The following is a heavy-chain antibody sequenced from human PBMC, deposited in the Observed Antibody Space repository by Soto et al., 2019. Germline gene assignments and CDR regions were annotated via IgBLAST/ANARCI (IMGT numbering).Heavy chain of an antibody. J-gene: IGHJ4*02. CDR2: ISGSGGST. V-gene: IGHV3-23*01. CDR1: GFTFSSYA. Sequence: PGVSLRLSCAASGFTFSSYAMSWVRQAPGKGLEWVSAISGSGGSTYYADSVKGRFTISRDNSKNTLYLQMNSLRAEDTAVYYCAXDPLTYYYDSSGYYHDYWGQGTLVTVSS. D-gene: IGHD3-22*01. CDR3: AXDPLTYYYDSSGYYHDY.